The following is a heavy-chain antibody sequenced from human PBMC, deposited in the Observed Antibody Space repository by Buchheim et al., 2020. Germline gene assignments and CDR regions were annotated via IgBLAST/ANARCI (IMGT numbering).Heavy chain of an antibody. D-gene: IGHD3/OR15-3a*01. J-gene: IGHJ6*02. CDR2: INHSGST. CDR3: ARGKGLYYYGMDV. Sequence: QVQLQQWGAGLLKPSETLSLTCAVYGGSFSGYYWSWIRQPPGKGLEWIGEINHSGSTNYNPSLKSRVTISVDTSKNQFSLKLSSVTAADTAVYYCARGKGLYYYGMDVWGQGTT. CDR1: GGSFSGYY. V-gene: IGHV4-34*01.